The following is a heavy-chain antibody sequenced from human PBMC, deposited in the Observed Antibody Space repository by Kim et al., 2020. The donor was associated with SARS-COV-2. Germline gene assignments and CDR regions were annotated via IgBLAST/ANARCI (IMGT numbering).Heavy chain of an antibody. CDR2: SGST. Sequence: SGSTNYNPSLKSRVTISVDTSKNQFSLKLSSVTAADTAVYYCARGPTVDYWGQGTLVTVSS. D-gene: IGHD4-17*01. V-gene: IGHV4-34*01. J-gene: IGHJ4*02. CDR3: ARGPTVDY.